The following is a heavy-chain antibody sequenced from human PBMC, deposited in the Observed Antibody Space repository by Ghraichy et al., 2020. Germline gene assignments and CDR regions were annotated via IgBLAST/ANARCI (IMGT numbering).Heavy chain of an antibody. CDR3: ARVDYWSGFYDY. V-gene: IGHV4-59*01. Sequence: SQTLSLTCTVSGYSITSYYWSWIRQPPGKGLEWIGYIFHSGYNKYNPSLKSRVIISADTSKNQFSLKLSSVTAADTAVYYCARVDYWSGFYDYWGQGTQVTVSS. CDR2: IFHSGYN. CDR1: GYSITSYY. D-gene: IGHD3-3*01. J-gene: IGHJ4*02.